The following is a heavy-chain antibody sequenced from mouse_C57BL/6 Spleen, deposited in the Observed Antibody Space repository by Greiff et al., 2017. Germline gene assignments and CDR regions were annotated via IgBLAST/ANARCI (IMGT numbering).Heavy chain of an antibody. V-gene: IGHV1-26*01. Sequence: EVQLQQSGPELVKPGASVKISCKASGYTFTDYYMNWVKQSHGKSLEWIGDINPNNGGTSYNQKFKGKATLTVDKSSSTAYMELRSLTSEDSAVXYCARLDDYNAMDDWGQGTSVTVSS. CDR1: GYTFTDYY. J-gene: IGHJ4*01. CDR2: INPNNGGT. CDR3: ARLDDYNAMDD.